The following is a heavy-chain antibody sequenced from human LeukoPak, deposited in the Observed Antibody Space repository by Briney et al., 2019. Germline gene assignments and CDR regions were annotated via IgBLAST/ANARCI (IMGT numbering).Heavy chain of an antibody. Sequence: ASVKVSCKASGYTFSGFYIHWVRQAPGQGLEWMGWINPNSGGSTSYAQKFQGRVTMTRDMSTSTVYMELSSLRSEDTAVYYCARGGVGATTYVWFDPWGQGTLVTVSS. J-gene: IGHJ5*02. CDR1: GYTFSGFY. CDR3: ARGGVGATTYVWFDP. D-gene: IGHD1-26*01. V-gene: IGHV1-46*01. CDR2: INPNSGGST.